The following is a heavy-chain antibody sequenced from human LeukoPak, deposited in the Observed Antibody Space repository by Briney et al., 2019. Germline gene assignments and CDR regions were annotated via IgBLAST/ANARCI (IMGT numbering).Heavy chain of an antibody. CDR1: GFTFTSSA. V-gene: IGHV1-58*01. CDR2: IVVGSGNT. D-gene: IGHD5-24*01. Sequence: TSVKVSCKASGFTFTSSAVQWVRQARGQRLEWVGWIVVGSGNTNYAQNFQERVTITRDMSTSTAYMELSNLRSGDTAVYYCTADPRWLHLGLYSFDYWGQGTLVTVSS. J-gene: IGHJ4*02. CDR3: TADPRWLHLGLYSFDY.